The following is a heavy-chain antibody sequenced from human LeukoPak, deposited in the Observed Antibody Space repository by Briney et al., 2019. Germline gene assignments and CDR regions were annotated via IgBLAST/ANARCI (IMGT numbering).Heavy chain of an antibody. V-gene: IGHV3-23*01. CDR1: GFTFSSYA. Sequence: GGSLRLSCAASGFTFSSYAMSWVRQAPGKGLEWVSAISGSGGSTYYADSVKGRFTISRDNSKNTLYLQMNSLRAEDTAVYYCAKDYLTTVTTDYYYYYGMDVWGQGTTVTVSS. CDR3: AKDYLTTVTTDYYYYYGMDV. D-gene: IGHD4-17*01. CDR2: ISGSGGST. J-gene: IGHJ6*02.